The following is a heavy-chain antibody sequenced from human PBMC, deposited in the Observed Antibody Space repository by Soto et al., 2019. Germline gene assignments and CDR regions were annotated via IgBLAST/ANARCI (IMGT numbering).Heavy chain of an antibody. Sequence: GGSLRLSCAASGFTFSNAWMNWVRQAPGKGLEWVGRIKSKTDGGTTDYAAPVKGRFTISRDDSKNTLYLQMNSLKTEDTAVYYCTTDYPPPSGYDYYDSSGYGVAYWGQGTLVTVSS. CDR3: TTDYPPPSGYDYYDSSGYGVAY. CDR2: IKSKTDGGTT. CDR1: GFTFSNAW. D-gene: IGHD3-22*01. J-gene: IGHJ4*02. V-gene: IGHV3-15*07.